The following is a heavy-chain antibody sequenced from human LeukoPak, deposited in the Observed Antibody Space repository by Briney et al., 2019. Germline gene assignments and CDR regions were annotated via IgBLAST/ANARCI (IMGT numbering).Heavy chain of an antibody. D-gene: IGHD5-18*01. J-gene: IGHJ4*02. Sequence: GESLKISCKGSGYSFSSYDMNWVRQAPGTGLEWVSAISGNGGSTYYADSVKGRFTISRDNSKNTLSLQMNSLRAEDTAVYYCAKGIELWLTYFDHWGQGTLVTASS. CDR2: ISGNGGST. V-gene: IGHV3-23*01. CDR3: AKGIELWLTYFDH. CDR1: GYSFSSYD.